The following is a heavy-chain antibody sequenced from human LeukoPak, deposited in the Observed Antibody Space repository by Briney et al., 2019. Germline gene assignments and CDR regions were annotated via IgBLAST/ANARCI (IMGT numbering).Heavy chain of an antibody. CDR2: ISGSRTHL. J-gene: IGHJ4*02. Sequence: PGGSLRLSCAASGFTFSRHTMNWVRQAPGKGLEWVSSISGSRTHLYYADSLKGRFTISRDNANNSLYLQMNSLRAEDTAVYYCAKDRTRGGSGYYYYPNDYWGQGTLVTVSS. CDR3: AKDRTRGGSGYYYYPNDY. V-gene: IGHV3-21*06. D-gene: IGHD3-22*01. CDR1: GFTFSRHT.